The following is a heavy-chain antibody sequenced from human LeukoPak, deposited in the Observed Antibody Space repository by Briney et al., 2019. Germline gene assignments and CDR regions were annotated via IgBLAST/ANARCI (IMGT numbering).Heavy chain of an antibody. CDR3: AREHRGHGSSWFGFDY. V-gene: IGHV1-18*01. D-gene: IGHD6-13*01. CDR2: ISAYNGNT. Sequence: RASVKVSCKASGYTFTSYGISWVRQAPGQGLEWMGWISAYNGNTNYAQKLQGRVTMTTDTSTSTAYMELRSLRSDDTAVYYCAREHRGHGSSWFGFDYWGQGTLVTVSS. J-gene: IGHJ4*02. CDR1: GYTFTSYG.